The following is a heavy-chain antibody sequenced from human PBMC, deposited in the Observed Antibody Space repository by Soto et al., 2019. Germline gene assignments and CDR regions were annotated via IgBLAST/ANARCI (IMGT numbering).Heavy chain of an antibody. J-gene: IGHJ4*02. CDR3: AREKGYISGPKNFDY. V-gene: IGHV6-1*01. CDR2: TYYRSKWYN. D-gene: IGHD5-12*01. Sequence: SQTLSLTCAISGASVSSNTAVWNWIRQSPSRGLEWLGRTYYRSKWYNDYAMSVRSRITINPDTSKNQFSLKLRSVTAADTAVYYCAREKGYISGPKNFDYWGQGTLVTVSS. CDR1: GASVSSNTAV.